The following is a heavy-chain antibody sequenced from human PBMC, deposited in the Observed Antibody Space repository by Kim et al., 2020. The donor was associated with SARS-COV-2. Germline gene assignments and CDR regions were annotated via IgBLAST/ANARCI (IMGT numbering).Heavy chain of an antibody. D-gene: IGHD5-18*01. V-gene: IGHV3-43*01. CDR3: AKDIGGYSYGLDY. Sequence: GGSLRLSCAASGFTFDDYTMHWVRQAPGKGLEWVSLISWDGGSTYYADSVKGRFTISRDNSKNSLYLQMNSLRTEDTALYYCAKDIGGYSYGLDYWDQGTLVTVSS. CDR2: ISWDGGST. J-gene: IGHJ4*02. CDR1: GFTFDDYT.